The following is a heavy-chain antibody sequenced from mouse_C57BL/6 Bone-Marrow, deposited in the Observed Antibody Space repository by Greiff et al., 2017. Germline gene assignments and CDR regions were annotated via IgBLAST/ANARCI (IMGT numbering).Heavy chain of an antibody. J-gene: IGHJ3*01. Sequence: QVQLQPSGAELARPGASVKLSCKASGYTFTSYGISWVKQRTGQGLEWIGEIYPRSGNTYYNEKFKGKATLTADKSSSTAYMVLRSLTSEDSAVYFCARSYYYGSSFWFAYWGQGTLVTVSA. CDR3: ARSYYYGSSFWFAY. CDR1: GYTFTSYG. CDR2: IYPRSGNT. D-gene: IGHD1-1*01. V-gene: IGHV1-81*01.